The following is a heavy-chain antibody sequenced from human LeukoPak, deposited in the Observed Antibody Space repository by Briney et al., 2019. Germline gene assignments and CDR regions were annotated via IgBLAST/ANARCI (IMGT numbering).Heavy chain of an antibody. CDR2: ISGSGGST. J-gene: IGHJ4*02. D-gene: IGHD3-22*01. Sequence: GGSLRLSSAASGFTFSSYAMSWVRQAPGKGLEWVSAISGSGGSTYYADSVKGRFTISRDNSKNTLYLQMNSLRAEDTAVYYCAKDLFGYDSSGYYVYWGQGTLVTVSS. V-gene: IGHV3-23*01. CDR1: GFTFSSYA. CDR3: AKDLFGYDSSGYYVY.